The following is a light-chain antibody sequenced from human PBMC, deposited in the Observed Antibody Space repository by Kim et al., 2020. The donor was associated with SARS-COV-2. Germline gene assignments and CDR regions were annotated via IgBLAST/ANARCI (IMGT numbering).Light chain of an antibody. V-gene: IGKV1-33*01. CDR1: QDISNY. J-gene: IGKJ4*01. CDR2: DAS. Sequence: SASVGDRVTLTSLAMQDISNYLNWYHQKPGKAPKLLIFDASNLETGVPSRFSGSGSGTGFTLTISSLQPEDIGTYYCQQYENVPLTFGGGTKLEI. CDR3: QQYENVPLT.